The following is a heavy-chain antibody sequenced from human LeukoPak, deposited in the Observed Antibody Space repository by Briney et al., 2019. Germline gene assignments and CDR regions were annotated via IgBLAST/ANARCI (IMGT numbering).Heavy chain of an antibody. J-gene: IGHJ3*02. V-gene: IGHV4-59*03. D-gene: IGHD2-15*01. CDR2: MSYSGNT. Sequence: SETPSLTCTVSGASINNYYWTWIRQAPGKGLEWIGSMSYSGNTDYNPVLTKSRVTISVDRSKSQIYLSLGPVTAADTAVYFCAQQVVGTSNTFDTWGQGAWVTVSS. CDR3: AQQVVGTSNTFDT. CDR1: GASINNYY.